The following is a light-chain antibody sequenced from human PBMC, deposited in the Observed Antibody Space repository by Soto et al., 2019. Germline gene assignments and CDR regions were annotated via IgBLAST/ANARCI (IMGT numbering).Light chain of an antibody. J-gene: IGKJ1*01. CDR3: QQSYSTTWT. V-gene: IGKV1-5*03. CDR1: QSSSVW. CDR2: KAS. Sequence: VQLTQSPSTLSATVGDRVTITCWASQSSSVWSAWYQQKAGKAPNVLMYKASSLQSGVPSWFSGSGAETDFTLTISRLKNEDVATYSGQQSYSTTWTFGQGTKVDIK.